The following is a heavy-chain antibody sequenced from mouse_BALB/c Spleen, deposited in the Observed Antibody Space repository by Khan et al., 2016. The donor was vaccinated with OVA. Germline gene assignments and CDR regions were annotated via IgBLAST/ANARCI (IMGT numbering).Heavy chain of an antibody. CDR3: ATGSFYYASRKTAWFAY. J-gene: IGHJ3*01. V-gene: IGHV9-3-1*01. CDR1: GYIFTNYG. D-gene: IGHD1-1*01. Sequence: QIQLVQSGPELKKPGETVKISCKASGYIFTNYGMNWVKQAPGQGLKWMGWINTYTGEPTYADDLRGRFAFSLETSGSTAYLQINNLKNEDTSRYFCATGSFYYASRKTAWFAYWGQGTLVTVSA. CDR2: INTYTGEP.